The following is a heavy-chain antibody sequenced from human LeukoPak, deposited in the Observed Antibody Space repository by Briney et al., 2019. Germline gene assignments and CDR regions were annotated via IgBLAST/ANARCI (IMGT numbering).Heavy chain of an antibody. CDR3: ARGSSPLGVPTGYYYYMDV. V-gene: IGHV4-30-2*01. D-gene: IGHD1-1*01. CDR1: GGSISSGGY. CDR2: VYRSGGT. J-gene: IGHJ6*03. Sequence: NPSQTLSLTCTVSGGSISSGGYWSWIRQPPGKGLEWIGYVYRSGGTYHNPSLKSRLTISVDRSKNQFSLRLVSVTAADTAVYYCARGSSPLGVPTGYYYYMDVWGKGTTVTVSS.